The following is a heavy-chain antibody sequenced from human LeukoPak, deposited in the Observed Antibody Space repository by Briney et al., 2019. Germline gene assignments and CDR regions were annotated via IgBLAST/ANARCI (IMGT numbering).Heavy chain of an antibody. CDR1: GYTFTNYG. J-gene: IGHJ4*02. Sequence: ASVKVSCKASGYTFTNYGISWVRQAPGQGLEWMGWISLYNGNTNYAQNLQGRVTTTTDTSTSTAYMELKSLRSDDTAVYYCARGYSRMPFDYWGQGTLVTVSS. V-gene: IGHV1-18*01. CDR3: ARGYSRMPFDY. D-gene: IGHD6-13*01. CDR2: ISLYNGNT.